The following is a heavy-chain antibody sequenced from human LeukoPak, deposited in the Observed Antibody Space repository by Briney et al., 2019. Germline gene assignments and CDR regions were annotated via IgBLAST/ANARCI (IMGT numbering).Heavy chain of an antibody. CDR1: GFTFTNYW. J-gene: IGHJ6*02. Sequence: GGSLRLSCAASGFTFTNYWMAWVRQAPGKGLEWVANINADGSVEYLVDSGQGRFSISRDNAKDQLYLQMNSLRAEDTAVYYCATYRVSHGMDVWGQGTTVTVSS. CDR2: INADGSVE. V-gene: IGHV3-7*01. D-gene: IGHD3-16*02. CDR3: ATYRVSHGMDV.